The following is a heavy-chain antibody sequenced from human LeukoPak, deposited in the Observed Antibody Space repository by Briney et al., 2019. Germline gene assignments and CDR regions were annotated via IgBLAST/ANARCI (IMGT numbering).Heavy chain of an antibody. CDR2: ISSSSSTI. D-gene: IGHD3-10*01. CDR3: VSSGFGNLYWFDP. V-gene: IGHV3-48*01. CDR1: GFTFSSYS. Sequence: PGGSLRLSCAASGFTFSSYSMNWVRQAPGKGLEWVSYISSSSSTIYYADSVKGRFTISRDNAKNSLYLQMNSLRAEDTAVYYCVSSGFGNLYWFDPWGQGTLVTVSS. J-gene: IGHJ5*02.